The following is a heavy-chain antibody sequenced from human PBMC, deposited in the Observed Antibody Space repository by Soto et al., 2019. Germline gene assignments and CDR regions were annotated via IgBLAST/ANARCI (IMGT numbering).Heavy chain of an antibody. J-gene: IGHJ4*02. V-gene: IGHV3-48*03. D-gene: IGHD3-16*02. CDR2: IGGGGDTTI. CDR3: TREPNVDPYMDFDY. Sequence: GGSLRLSCAASGFIFSSYEMNWVRQAPGKGLEWISYIGGGGDTTIYYADSVKGRFTISRDNAKNSLYLQMNSLTVDDTAIYYCTREPNVDPYMDFDYWGQGTLVTVSS. CDR1: GFIFSSYE.